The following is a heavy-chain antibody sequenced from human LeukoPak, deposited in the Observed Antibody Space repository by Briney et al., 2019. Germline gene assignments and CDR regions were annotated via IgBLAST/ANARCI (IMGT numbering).Heavy chain of an antibody. J-gene: IGHJ5*02. Sequence: GASVKVSCKASGYTFTGYYMHWVRQAPGQGLEWMGWINPNSGGTNYAQKFQGRVTMTRDTSISTAYMELSRLRSDDTAVYYCAREGSGYCRGGSCYDGANWFDPWGQGTLVTVSS. CDR3: AREGSGYCRGGSCYDGANWFDP. V-gene: IGHV1-2*02. CDR2: INPNSGGT. CDR1: GYTFTGYY. D-gene: IGHD2-15*01.